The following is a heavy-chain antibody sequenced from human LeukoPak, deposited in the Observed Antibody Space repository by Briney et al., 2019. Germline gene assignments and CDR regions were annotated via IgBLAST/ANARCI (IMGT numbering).Heavy chain of an antibody. V-gene: IGHV3-7*01. CDR3: ARVVRGGNYGGKEGNWFDP. CDR1: GFTFSTSW. J-gene: IGHJ5*02. Sequence: PGGSLRLSCAASGFTFSTSWMSWVRQAPGKGLEWVANIRKDGSDIHYVDSVKGRFTISRDNAKNSLYLQMNSLRAEDTAVYYCARVVRGGNYGGKEGNWFDPWGQGTLVTVSS. D-gene: IGHD4-23*01. CDR2: IRKDGSDI.